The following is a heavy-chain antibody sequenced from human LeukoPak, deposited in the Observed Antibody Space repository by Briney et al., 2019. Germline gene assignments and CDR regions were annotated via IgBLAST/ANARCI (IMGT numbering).Heavy chain of an antibody. Sequence: PSETLPLTCTVSGGSISSGGYYWSWIRQHPGKGLEWLGYIYYSGSTYYNPSLKSRVTISVDTSKNQFSLKLSSVTAADTAVYYCAREVPAASPHFDYWGQGTLVTVSS. J-gene: IGHJ4*02. D-gene: IGHD2-2*01. CDR3: AREVPAASPHFDY. CDR2: IYYSGST. CDR1: GGSISSGGYY. V-gene: IGHV4-31*03.